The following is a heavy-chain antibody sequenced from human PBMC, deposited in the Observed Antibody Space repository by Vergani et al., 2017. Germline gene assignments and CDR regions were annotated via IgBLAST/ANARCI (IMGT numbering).Heavy chain of an antibody. CDR3: ILDPYDYVLAAFDI. D-gene: IGHD3-16*01. Sequence: EVQLVESGGGLVQPGGSLRLSCTAPGFTFGDYAMSWVRPATGKGLEWVGFIRSKAYGGITEYAASVKARFTISRDDSKSIAYLQMNSLKTEDTAVYYCILDPYDYVLAAFDIWGQGTMVTVSS. CDR2: IRSKAYGGIT. J-gene: IGHJ3*02. CDR1: GFTFGDYA. V-gene: IGHV3-49*04.